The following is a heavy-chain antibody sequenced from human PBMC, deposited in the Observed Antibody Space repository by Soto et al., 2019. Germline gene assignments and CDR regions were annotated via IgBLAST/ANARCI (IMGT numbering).Heavy chain of an antibody. CDR3: ASCIAAAGWFDL. V-gene: IGHV4-34*01. J-gene: IGHJ5*02. CDR2: INHSGST. D-gene: IGHD6-13*01. Sequence: QVQLQQWGAGLLKPSETLSLTCAVYGGSFSGYYWSWIRQPPGKGLEWIGEINHSGSTNYNQSLKRCITISVDPSKNQFSLKLSSVTAAVTAVYYCASCIAAAGWFDLWGQGTLVTVSS. CDR1: GGSFSGYY.